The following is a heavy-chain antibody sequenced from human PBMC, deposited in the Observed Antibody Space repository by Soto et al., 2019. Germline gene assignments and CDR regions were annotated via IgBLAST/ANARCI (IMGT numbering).Heavy chain of an antibody. CDR1: GHTFTSYY. CDR3: ARHLAACDS. Sequence: QVQLVQSGAEVKKPGASVRVSCKASGHTFTSYYIHWVRQAPGQGLEWMAIVNPTGGSPNYAQKSQGRVTVHFDTSTTTVFMELNSLRYEDTAVYYCARHLAACDSWGQGTLVSVSS. D-gene: IGHD6-25*01. V-gene: IGHV1-46*03. CDR2: VNPTGGSP. J-gene: IGHJ4*02.